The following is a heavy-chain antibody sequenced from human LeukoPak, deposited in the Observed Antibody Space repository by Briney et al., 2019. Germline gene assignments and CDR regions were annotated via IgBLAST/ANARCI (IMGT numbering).Heavy chain of an antibody. Sequence: SQTLSLTCAISGDSVSSNSVTWNWIRQSPSRGLEWLGRTYYRSTWYNDYAVSVRGRITVNPDTSKNQFSLHLNSVTPEDTAVYYCARRLTQYDCFNPWGQGILVTVSS. D-gene: IGHD2-2*01. CDR2: TYYRSTWYN. CDR3: ARRLTQYDCFNP. V-gene: IGHV6-1*01. J-gene: IGHJ5*02. CDR1: GDSVSSNSVT.